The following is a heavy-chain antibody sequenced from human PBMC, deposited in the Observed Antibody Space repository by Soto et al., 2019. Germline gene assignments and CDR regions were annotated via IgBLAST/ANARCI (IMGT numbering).Heavy chain of an antibody. V-gene: IGHV3-30-3*01. CDR2: ISYDGSNK. CDR1: GFTFSSDA. Sequence: QVQLVESGGGVVQPGRSLRLSCAASGFTFSSDAMHWVRQAPGKGLEWVAVISYDGSNKYYADSVKGRFTISRDNSKNTLYLQMNSLRAEDTAVYYCARDRHDYGDYAPFEWGQGTLVTVSS. D-gene: IGHD4-17*01. CDR3: ARDRHDYGDYAPFE. J-gene: IGHJ4*02.